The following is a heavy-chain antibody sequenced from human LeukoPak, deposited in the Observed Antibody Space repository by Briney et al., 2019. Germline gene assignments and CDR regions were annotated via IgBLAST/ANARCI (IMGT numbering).Heavy chain of an antibody. CDR2: INHSGST. J-gene: IGHJ4*02. CDR1: GGSFIGFH. CDR3: ARVAIGKGYPFDY. V-gene: IGHV4-34*01. Sequence: KPSETLSLTCAVYGGSFIGFHWNWIRQPPGKGLEWIGDINHSGSTNYNPSLTSRVTISVDPSKNQFSLNLSSVTAADTAIYYCARVAIGKGYPFDYWGQGTLVTVSS. D-gene: IGHD5-18*01.